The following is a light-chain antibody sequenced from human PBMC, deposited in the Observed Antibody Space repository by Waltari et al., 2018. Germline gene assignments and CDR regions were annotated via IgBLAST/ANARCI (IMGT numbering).Light chain of an antibody. J-gene: IGLJ1*01. CDR1: NIESKS. V-gene: IGLV3-21*01. CDR3: QVWDANTDPGV. CDR2: YDN. Sequence: SYVLTQPPPVSVAPGETARITCGGNNIESKSVHWYRQRPGQAPVVVIAYDNDRAAGIPVRFSDSDPGNTATRTISRGEAGEEADDYCQVWDANTDPGVFGTGTEVTVL.